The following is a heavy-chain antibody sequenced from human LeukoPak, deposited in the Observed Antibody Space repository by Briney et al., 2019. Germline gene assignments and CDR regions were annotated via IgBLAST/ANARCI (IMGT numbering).Heavy chain of an antibody. Sequence: GASVKVSCKASGYTFTSYGISWVRQAPGQGLEWMGWISAYNGNTNYAQKLQGRVTMTTDTSTSTAYMELRSLRSDDTAVYYCARDAPSPYYDFWSGYRGPNGMDVWGQGTTVTVSS. J-gene: IGHJ6*02. CDR3: ARDAPSPYYDFWSGYRGPNGMDV. CDR2: ISAYNGNT. CDR1: GYTFTSYG. D-gene: IGHD3-3*01. V-gene: IGHV1-18*01.